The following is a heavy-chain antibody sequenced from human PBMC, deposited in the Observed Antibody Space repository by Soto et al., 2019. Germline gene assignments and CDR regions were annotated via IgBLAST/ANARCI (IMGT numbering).Heavy chain of an antibody. CDR2: IYYSGST. V-gene: IGHV4-59*01. CDR1: GGSISSYY. CDR3: ARVQDSSGWYYFDY. D-gene: IGHD6-19*01. Sequence: SETLSLTCTVSGGSISSYYWSWIRQPPGKGLEWIGYIYYSGSTNYNPSLKSRVTISVDTSKNQFSLKLSSVTAADTAVYYCARVQDSSGWYYFDYWGQGTLVTVSS. J-gene: IGHJ4*02.